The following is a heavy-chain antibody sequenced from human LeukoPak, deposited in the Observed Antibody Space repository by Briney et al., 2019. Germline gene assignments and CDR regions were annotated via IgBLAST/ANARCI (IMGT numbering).Heavy chain of an antibody. CDR3: ARDSRTMPIWYFDL. D-gene: IGHD1/OR15-1a*01. CDR2: VYTSGYT. V-gene: IGHV4-4*07. CDR1: GASVSSHY. Sequence: KSSETLSLTCTVSGASVSSHYWSCIRQPAGKGLEWIGRVYTSGYTNYNPSLKSRVTMSADTSKNQFSLRLTSVTAADAAVYYCARDSRTMPIWYFDLWGRGTLVTVSS. J-gene: IGHJ2*01.